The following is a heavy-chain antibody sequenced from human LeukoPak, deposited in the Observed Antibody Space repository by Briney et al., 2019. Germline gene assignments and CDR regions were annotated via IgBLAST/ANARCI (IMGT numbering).Heavy chain of an antibody. Sequence: GESLKISCQGSGYRFSNNWIGWVRPMPGKGLEWMGLINPADSDTIYSPSFQGQVTFSADKSISTAYLQWSSLKASDTAMYYCARHVRDGDSRTHDYWGQGTLVTVSS. D-gene: IGHD5-24*01. CDR1: GYRFSNNW. CDR3: ARHVRDGDSRTHDY. J-gene: IGHJ4*02. V-gene: IGHV5-51*01. CDR2: INPADSDT.